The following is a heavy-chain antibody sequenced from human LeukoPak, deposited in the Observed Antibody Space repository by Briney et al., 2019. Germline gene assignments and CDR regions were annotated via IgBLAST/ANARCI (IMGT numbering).Heavy chain of an antibody. D-gene: IGHD3/OR15-3a*01. Sequence: GRSLRLSCAASAFTFHDYAMHWGRHAPGKGRGWVSGISWNSGSIGYADTVKGRFTISRDNATNTLYLPMNSLRAEDTAVYSCARGPQHQAWTLYYYYYGMDVWGQGTTVTVSS. CDR3: ARGPQHQAWTLYYYYYGMDV. V-gene: IGHV3-9*01. CDR1: AFTFHDYA. J-gene: IGHJ6*02. CDR2: ISWNSGSI.